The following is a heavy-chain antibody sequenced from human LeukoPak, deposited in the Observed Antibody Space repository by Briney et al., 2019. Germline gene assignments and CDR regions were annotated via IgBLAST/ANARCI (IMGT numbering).Heavy chain of an antibody. CDR2: SYHSGSA. CDR1: GYSITSGYN. D-gene: IGHD2-2*02. J-gene: IGHJ4*02. Sequence: KSSETLSLTCTVSGYSITSGYNWAWIRQPPGKVLDWSGSSYHSGSAYYNPSLKSRVTISVDTSKKQFSLKLSSVTAADTAVYYCVRYCSSTTCYTRAVDYWGQGTLVTVSS. V-gene: IGHV4-38-2*02. CDR3: VRYCSSTTCYTRAVDY.